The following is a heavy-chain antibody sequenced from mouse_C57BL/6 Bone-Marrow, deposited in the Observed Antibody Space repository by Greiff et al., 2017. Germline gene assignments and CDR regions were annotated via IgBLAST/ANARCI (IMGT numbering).Heavy chain of an antibody. CDR1: GYTFTSYW. Sequence: QVQLQQSGAELVKPGASVKLSCKASGYTFTSYWMHWVKQRPGRGLEWIGRIEPNSGGTKYNEKFKSKATLTVDKPSSTAYMQLSSLTSEDSAVYYCARRYGPYYFDYWGQGTPLTVSS. CDR3: ARRYGPYYFDY. V-gene: IGHV1-72*01. D-gene: IGHD1-1*02. CDR2: IEPNSGGT. J-gene: IGHJ2*01.